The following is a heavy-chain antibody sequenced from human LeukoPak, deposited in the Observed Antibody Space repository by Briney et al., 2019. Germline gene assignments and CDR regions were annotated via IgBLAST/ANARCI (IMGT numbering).Heavy chain of an antibody. D-gene: IGHD3-16*01. CDR2: IYSGGST. J-gene: IGHJ3*02. V-gene: IGHV3-66*02. CDR1: GFTVSSNY. Sequence: GRSLRLSCAASGFTVSSNYMSWVRQAPGKGLEWVSVIYSGGSTYYADSVKGRFTISRDNSKNTLYLQMNSLRAEDTAVYYCARVPRGTRNAFDIWGQGTMVTVSS. CDR3: ARVPRGTRNAFDI.